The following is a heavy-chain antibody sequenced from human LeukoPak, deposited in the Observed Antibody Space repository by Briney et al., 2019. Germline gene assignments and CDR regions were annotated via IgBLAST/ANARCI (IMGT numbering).Heavy chain of an antibody. J-gene: IGHJ3*02. Sequence: GGSVRLSCVASGFTFSSRDWMTWVRQAPGKGLEWVANIKQDGSEKNYVDSVKGRFTISRDNAKNSVDLQMNSLRAEDTAVYYCAKDHSDYDSSGYSVSAHPIWGQGTMVTVSS. CDR2: IKQDGSEK. CDR1: GFTFSSRDW. CDR3: AKDHSDYDSSGYSVSAHPI. D-gene: IGHD3-22*01. V-gene: IGHV3-7*03.